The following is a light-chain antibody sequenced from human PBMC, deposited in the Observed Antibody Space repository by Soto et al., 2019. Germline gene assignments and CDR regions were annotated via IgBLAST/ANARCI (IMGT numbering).Light chain of an antibody. CDR2: DAS. CDR1: QSISSW. Sequence: DIQRTQSPSTRSVSVGDRVTITCRASQSISSWLAWYQKKPGKDPKIMIYDASSLESGVPSRFSGSGSGTEFNLTISRLQTDDFATYDCQQYNSYSGTFGPGTKGDIK. CDR3: QQYNSYSGT. V-gene: IGKV1-5*01. J-gene: IGKJ1*01.